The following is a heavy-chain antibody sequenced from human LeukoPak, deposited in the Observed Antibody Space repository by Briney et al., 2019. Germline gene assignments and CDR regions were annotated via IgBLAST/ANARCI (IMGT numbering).Heavy chain of an antibody. D-gene: IGHD3-9*01. CDR2: IWYDGSNK. Sequence: PGGSLRLSCAASGFTFSSYGMHWVRQAPGKGLGWVAVIWYDGSNKYYADSVKGRFTISRDNSKNTLYLQMNSLRAEDTAVYYCARDHLRYFDWLDYWGQGTLVTVSS. J-gene: IGHJ4*02. CDR1: GFTFSSYG. CDR3: ARDHLRYFDWLDY. V-gene: IGHV3-33*01.